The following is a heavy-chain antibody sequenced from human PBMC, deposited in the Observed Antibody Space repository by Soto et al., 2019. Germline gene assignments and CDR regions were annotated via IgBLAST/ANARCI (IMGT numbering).Heavy chain of an antibody. V-gene: IGHV1-69*13. CDR2: IIPIFGTA. J-gene: IGHJ3*02. CDR1: GGTFSSYA. D-gene: IGHD2-21*02. Sequence: ASVKVSCKASGGTFSSYAISWVRQAPGQGLEWMGGIIPIFGTANYAQKFQGRVTITADESTSTAYMELSSLRSEDTAVYYCARETPSSYCGGDCYQGAFDIWAQRTMVTVSS. CDR3: ARETPSSYCGGDCYQGAFDI.